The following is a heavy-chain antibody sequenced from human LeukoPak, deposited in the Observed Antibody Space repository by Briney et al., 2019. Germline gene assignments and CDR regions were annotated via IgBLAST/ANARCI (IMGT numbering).Heavy chain of an antibody. Sequence: PGGSLRLSCAASGFTFSTYAMNWVRQAPGKGLEWVSAISDSGGRTYYADSVRGRFTISRDSSKNTLCLQMNSLRAEDTAVYYCAKRGNYYSFDYWGRGTLVTVSS. CDR2: ISDSGGRT. CDR1: GFTFSTYA. D-gene: IGHD1-26*01. J-gene: IGHJ4*02. V-gene: IGHV3-23*01. CDR3: AKRGNYYSFDY.